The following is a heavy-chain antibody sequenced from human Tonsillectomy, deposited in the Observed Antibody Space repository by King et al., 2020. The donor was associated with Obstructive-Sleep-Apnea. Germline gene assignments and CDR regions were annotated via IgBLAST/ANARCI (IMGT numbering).Heavy chain of an antibody. CDR3: AKVTEGQWLRFGGMDF. Sequence: VQLVESGGGLVQPGGSLRLSCAASGFTFSSYAMSWVRQAPGKGLGCVSTISISGGSTYYADSVRGRFTISRDNSTNTLYLQSNSLRAEDTAVYYCAKVTEGQWLRFGGMDFWGQGTTVTVSS. CDR1: GFTFSSYA. J-gene: IGHJ6*02. CDR2: ISISGGST. D-gene: IGHD5-12*01. V-gene: IGHV3-23*04.